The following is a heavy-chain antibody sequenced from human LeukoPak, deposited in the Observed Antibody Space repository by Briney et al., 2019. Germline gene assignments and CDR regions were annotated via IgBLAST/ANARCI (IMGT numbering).Heavy chain of an antibody. V-gene: IGHV4-59*08. D-gene: IGHD3-22*01. J-gene: IGHJ4*02. CDR2: IYYSGST. CDR1: GGSISSYY. CDR3: ARRQYYDSSGYWYYFDS. Sequence: SETLSPTCTVSGGSISSYYWNWIRQPPGKGLEWIGQIYYSGSTNYNPSLKSRVTISVDTSKNQFSLKLSSVTAADTAVYYCARRQYYDSSGYWYYFDSWGQGTLVTVSS.